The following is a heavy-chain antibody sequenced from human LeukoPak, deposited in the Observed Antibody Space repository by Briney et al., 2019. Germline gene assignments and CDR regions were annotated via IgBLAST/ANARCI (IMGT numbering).Heavy chain of an antibody. CDR1: GGSISSGGYS. CDR2: IYHSGRT. D-gene: IGHD3-16*01. J-gene: IGHJ4*02. Sequence: SETLSLTCAVSGGSISSGGYSWSWVRQPPGKGLEWIGYIYHSGRTYYNPSLKSRVTISIDRSKNQFSLRLSSVTAEDTALYYCAREEGGYFDYWGQGTLVTVSS. V-gene: IGHV4-30-2*01. CDR3: AREEGGYFDY.